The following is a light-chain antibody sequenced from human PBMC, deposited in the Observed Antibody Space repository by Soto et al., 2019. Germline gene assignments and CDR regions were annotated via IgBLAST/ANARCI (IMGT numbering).Light chain of an antibody. Sequence: KLTQSPSSLSASVGDRVTITCRVSQGISNFLNCYRQKPGTAPKLLIYHASNLESGVPSRFSGSGSGTDFTLTISSLQPDDFATYYCHQYQSYSFGQGTKV. J-gene: IGKJ1*01. CDR2: HAS. CDR1: QGISNF. CDR3: HQYQSYS. V-gene: IGKV1-13*02.